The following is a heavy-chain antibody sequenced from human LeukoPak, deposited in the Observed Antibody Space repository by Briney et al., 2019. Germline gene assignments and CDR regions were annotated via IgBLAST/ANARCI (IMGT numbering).Heavy chain of an antibody. Sequence: GRSLRLSCAASGFTFDDYAMHWVRQAPGKGLEWVSGISWNSGGIVYADSVKGRFTISRDNAKNSLYLQMNSLRAEDTALYYCAKGVRITMVRGAFDIWGQGTMVTVSS. D-gene: IGHD3-10*01. CDR2: ISWNSGGI. V-gene: IGHV3-9*01. CDR1: GFTFDDYA. J-gene: IGHJ3*02. CDR3: AKGVRITMVRGAFDI.